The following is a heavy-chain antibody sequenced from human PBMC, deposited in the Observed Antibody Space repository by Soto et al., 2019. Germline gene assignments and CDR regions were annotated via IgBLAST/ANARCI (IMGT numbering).Heavy chain of an antibody. V-gene: IGHV1-46*03. CDR3: ARDGLLYCSSTSCWDTKYYYCYMDV. D-gene: IGHD2-2*01. CDR1: GYTFTSYY. CDR2: INPSGGST. J-gene: IGHJ6*03. Sequence: ASVKVSCKASGYTFTSYYMHWARQAPGQGLEWMGIINPSGGSTSYAQKFQGRVTMTRDTSTSTVYMELSSLRSEDTAVYYCARDGLLYCSSTSCWDTKYYYCYMDVWGKGTTVTVSS.